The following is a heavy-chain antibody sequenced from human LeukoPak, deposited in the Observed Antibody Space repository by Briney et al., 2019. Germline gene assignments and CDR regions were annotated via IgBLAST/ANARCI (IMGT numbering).Heavy chain of an antibody. J-gene: IGHJ4*02. D-gene: IGHD2-15*01. Sequence: SETLSLTCTVSGDSLSDYYWNWIRQAPGKGLEWIGYVYYSGSTNYNPSLMSRVTISVDTSKNQFSLNLRSVTAADTAVYYCARGGGRCSGGSCYSESFDYWGQGTLVTVSS. CDR3: ARGGGRCSGGSCYSESFDY. V-gene: IGHV4-59*01. CDR1: GDSLSDYY. CDR2: VYYSGST.